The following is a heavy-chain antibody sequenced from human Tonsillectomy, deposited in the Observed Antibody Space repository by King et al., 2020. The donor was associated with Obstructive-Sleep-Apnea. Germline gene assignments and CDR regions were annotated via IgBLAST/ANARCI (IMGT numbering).Heavy chain of an antibody. CDR3: AALGAIVNRDAFDI. V-gene: IGHV3-48*04. CDR1: GFTFSTYS. J-gene: IGHJ3*02. Sequence: VQLVQSGGGMAQPGGSLRLSCAASGFTFSTYSKNLVRQAPGKGLEWVSYLSSSSSTIHYADSVKGRFTISRDNAKNSLYLQMNRLRAEDTAVYYCAALGAIVNRDAFDIWGQGTMVTVSS. D-gene: IGHD1-26*01. CDR2: LSSSSSTI.